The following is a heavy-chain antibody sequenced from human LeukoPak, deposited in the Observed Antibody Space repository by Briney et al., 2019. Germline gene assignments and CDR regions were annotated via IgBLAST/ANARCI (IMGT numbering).Heavy chain of an antibody. J-gene: IGHJ5*02. D-gene: IGHD2-2*01. CDR1: GFTFSSYA. V-gene: IGHV3-23*01. CDR3: VKGGTMPHDWFDP. CDR2: ISGSGGST. Sequence: GGSLRLSCAASGFTFSSYAMSWVRQAPGKGLEWVSAISGSGGSTYYADSVKGRFTISRDNSKNALYLQMSSLRAEDTAVYYCVKGGTMPHDWFDPWGQGTLVTVSS.